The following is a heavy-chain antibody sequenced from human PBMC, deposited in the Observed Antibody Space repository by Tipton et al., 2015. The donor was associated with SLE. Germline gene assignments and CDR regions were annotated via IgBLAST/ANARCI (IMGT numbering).Heavy chain of an antibody. Sequence: LRLSCTVSGGSISSHYWSWIRQPPGKGLEWIGYIYYSGSTNYNPSLKSRVTISVDTSKNQFSLKLSSVTAADTAVYYCARDGWIVGAHGAFDIWGQGTMVTVSS. D-gene: IGHD1-26*01. V-gene: IGHV4-59*11. CDR1: GGSISSHY. CDR3: ARDGWIVGAHGAFDI. J-gene: IGHJ3*02. CDR2: IYYSGST.